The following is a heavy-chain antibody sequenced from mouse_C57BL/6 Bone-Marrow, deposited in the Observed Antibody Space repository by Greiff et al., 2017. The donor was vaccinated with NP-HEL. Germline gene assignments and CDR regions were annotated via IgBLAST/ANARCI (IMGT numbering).Heavy chain of an antibody. CDR3: ARDYYGGFAY. V-gene: IGHV1-81*01. Sequence: QVQLQQSGAELARPGASVKLSCKASGYTFASYGISWVKQRTGQGLEWIGEIYPRSGNTYYNEKFKGKATLTADKSSSTAYMELRSLTSEDSAVYFCARDYYGGFAYWGQGTLVTVSA. CDR1: GYTFASYG. J-gene: IGHJ3*01. CDR2: IYPRSGNT. D-gene: IGHD1-2*01.